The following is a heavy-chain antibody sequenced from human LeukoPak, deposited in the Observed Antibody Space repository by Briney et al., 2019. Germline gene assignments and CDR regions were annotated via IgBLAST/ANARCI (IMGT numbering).Heavy chain of an antibody. D-gene: IGHD4-17*01. J-gene: IGHJ5*02. CDR1: GGSISSYY. CDR3: ARHLGDYEFDP. Sequence: SETLSLTCTVSGGSISSYYWSWIRQPPGKGLEWIGYIYYSGSTNYNPSLKSRVTISVDTSKNQFSLKLSSVTAADTAVYYCARHLGDYEFDPWGQGTLVTVSS. CDR2: IYYSGST. V-gene: IGHV4-59*08.